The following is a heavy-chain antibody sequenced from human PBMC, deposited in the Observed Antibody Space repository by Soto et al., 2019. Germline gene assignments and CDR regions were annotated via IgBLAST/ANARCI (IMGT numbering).Heavy chain of an antibody. D-gene: IGHD3-10*01. Sequence: QVQLVQSGAEVKKPGASVKVSCKPSGYTFTSYGITWVRQAPGQGLEWMGWISAYNGNTNYAQKFQCRVTMTTDTSTSTAYMGLRSLGSDDTAVYYCASGWFGEFVYQFDYWGQGTLVTVSS. J-gene: IGHJ4*02. CDR3: ASGWFGEFVYQFDY. V-gene: IGHV1-18*01. CDR2: ISAYNGNT. CDR1: GYTFTSYG.